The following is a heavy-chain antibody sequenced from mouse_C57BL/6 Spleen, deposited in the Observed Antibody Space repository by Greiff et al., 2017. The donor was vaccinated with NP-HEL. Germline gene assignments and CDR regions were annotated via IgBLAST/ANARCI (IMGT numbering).Heavy chain of an antibody. CDR2: INPYNGCT. CDR3: ARKEGYDGYPFDY. Sequence: VQLQQSGPVLVKPGASVKMSCKASGYTFTDYYMNWVKQSHGKSLEWIGVINPYNGCTSYNQKFKGKATLTVDKSSSTAYMELNSLTSEDSAVYYCARKEGYDGYPFDYWGQGTTLTVSS. V-gene: IGHV1-19*01. D-gene: IGHD2-3*01. CDR1: GYTFTDYY. J-gene: IGHJ2*01.